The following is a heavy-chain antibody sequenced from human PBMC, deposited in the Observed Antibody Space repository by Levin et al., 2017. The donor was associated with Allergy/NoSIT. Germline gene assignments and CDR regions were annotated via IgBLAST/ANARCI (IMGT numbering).Heavy chain of an antibody. V-gene: IGHV3-21*01. Sequence: PGGSLRLSCAASGFTFSSYSMNWVRQAPGKGLEWVSSISSSSSYIYYADSVKGRFTISRDNAKNSLYLQMNSLRAEDTAVYYCARGRGYDVWSGYLGNVIDYWGQGTLVTVSS. D-gene: IGHD3-3*01. CDR1: GFTFSSYS. CDR3: ARGRGYDVWSGYLGNVIDY. J-gene: IGHJ4*02. CDR2: ISSSSSYI.